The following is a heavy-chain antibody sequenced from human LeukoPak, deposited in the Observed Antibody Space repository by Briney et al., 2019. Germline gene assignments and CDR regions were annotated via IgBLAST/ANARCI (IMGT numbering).Heavy chain of an antibody. CDR3: ARVISEQMYYYDSSGSHQGAFDI. CDR1: GYTFTSCG. CDR2: IRACNGNT. D-gene: IGHD3-22*01. J-gene: IGHJ3*02. V-gene: IGHV1-18*01. Sequence: GASVKVSCKASGYTFTSCGISWVRQAPGQGLEWMGWIRACNGNTNYAQKLQGRVTMTTDTSTSTAYMELRSLRSDDTAVYYCARVISEQMYYYDSSGSHQGAFDIWGQGTMVTVSS.